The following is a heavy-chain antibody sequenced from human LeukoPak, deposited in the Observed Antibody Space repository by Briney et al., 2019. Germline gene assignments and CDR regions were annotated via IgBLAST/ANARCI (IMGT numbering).Heavy chain of an antibody. D-gene: IGHD5-18*01. Sequence: PSETLSLTCAVSGGSISSSRYYWAWIRQPPGKGPEWIGSIYYSGTTYYSPSLKSRFTIFLDASKNQFSLKLTSLTAADTAVYYCARYSYGGEDWFDPWGQGTLVTVSS. J-gene: IGHJ5*02. CDR3: ARYSYGGEDWFDP. CDR1: GGSISSSRYY. V-gene: IGHV4-39*01. CDR2: IYYSGTT.